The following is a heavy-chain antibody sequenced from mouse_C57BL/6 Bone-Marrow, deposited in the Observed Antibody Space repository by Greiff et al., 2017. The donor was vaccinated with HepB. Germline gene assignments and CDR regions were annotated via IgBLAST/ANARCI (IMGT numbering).Heavy chain of an antibody. D-gene: IGHD1-1*01. J-gene: IGHJ2*01. V-gene: IGHV1-4*01. CDR1: GYTFTSYT. Sequence: QVQLQQSGAELARPGASVKMSCKASGYTFTSYTMHWVKQRPGQGLEWIGYINPSSGYTKYNQKFKDKATLTADKSSSTAYMQLSSLTSEDSAVYYCTTYYGSSFDYWGQGTTLTVSS. CDR2: INPSSGYT. CDR3: TTYYGSSFDY.